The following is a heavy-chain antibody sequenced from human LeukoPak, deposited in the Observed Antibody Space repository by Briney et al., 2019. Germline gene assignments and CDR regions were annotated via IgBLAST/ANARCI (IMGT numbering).Heavy chain of an antibody. CDR2: INPSGGSK. Sequence: ASVKVSCKASRYTFTSYYMHWVRQAPGQGLEWMGIINPSGGSKSYAQKFQGRVTMTRDTSTSTVYMELSSLRSEDTAVYYCVRGNDISTGYYAFDYWGQGTLVTVSS. CDR1: RYTFTSYY. V-gene: IGHV1-46*01. D-gene: IGHD3-9*01. CDR3: VRGNDISTGYYAFDY. J-gene: IGHJ4*02.